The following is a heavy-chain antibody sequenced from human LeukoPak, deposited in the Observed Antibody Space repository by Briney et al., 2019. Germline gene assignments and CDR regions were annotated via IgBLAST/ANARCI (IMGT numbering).Heavy chain of an antibody. V-gene: IGHV3-23*01. J-gene: IGHJ1*01. D-gene: IGHD3-22*01. Sequence: GGSLRLSCAASGFTFASYGMSWVRQAPGKGLEWVSFITTNGGGTSYADSVEGRFTISRDNPRNTLYMQMNSLRDEDTAVYYCAIMHGYYDGTGYWVQWGQGTLVTVSS. CDR2: ITTNGGGT. CDR3: AIMHGYYDGTGYWVQ. CDR1: GFTFASYG.